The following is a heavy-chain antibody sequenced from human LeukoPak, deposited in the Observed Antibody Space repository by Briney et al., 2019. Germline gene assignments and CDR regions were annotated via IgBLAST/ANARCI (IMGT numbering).Heavy chain of an antibody. J-gene: IGHJ4*02. D-gene: IGHD4-23*01. CDR1: GGSFSGYY. CDR3: ARETTVGYFDD. CDR2: INHSGST. V-gene: IGHV4-34*01. Sequence: SETLSLTCAVYGGSFSGYYWSWIRQPPGKGLEWIGEINHSGSTNYNPSLKSRVTISVDTSKNQFSLKLSSVTAADTAVYYCARETTVGYFDDWGQGNLGSVSS.